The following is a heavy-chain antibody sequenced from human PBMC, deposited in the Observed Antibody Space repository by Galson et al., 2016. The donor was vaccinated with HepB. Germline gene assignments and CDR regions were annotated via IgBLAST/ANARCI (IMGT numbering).Heavy chain of an antibody. Sequence: SLRLSCAGSGFSFNMYVMTWVRQAPGKGLEWVSGIPGSGGSTHYADSVKGRFTISRDNSKNTVNLQMTNMRGDDTAVYYCTKGFCSGGTCTSRDFYYGMDVWGQGTTVIVSS. CDR1: GFSFNMYV. CDR2: IPGSGGST. D-gene: IGHD2-15*01. CDR3: TKGFCSGGTCTSRDFYYGMDV. J-gene: IGHJ6*02. V-gene: IGHV3-23*01.